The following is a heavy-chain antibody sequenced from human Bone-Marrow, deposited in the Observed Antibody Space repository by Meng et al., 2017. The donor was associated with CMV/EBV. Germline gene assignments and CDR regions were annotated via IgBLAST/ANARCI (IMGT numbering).Heavy chain of an antibody. CDR3: ARDQGWRSIVVVVAANAWFDP. V-gene: IGHV4-39*07. CDR1: SSSY. J-gene: IGHJ5*02. CDR2: IYYSGST. Sequence: SSSYWGWIRQPPGKGLEWIGSIYYSGSTYYNPSLKSRVTISVDTSKNQFSQKLSSVTAADTAVYYCARDQGWRSIVVVVAANAWFDPWGQGTLVTVSS. D-gene: IGHD2-15*01.